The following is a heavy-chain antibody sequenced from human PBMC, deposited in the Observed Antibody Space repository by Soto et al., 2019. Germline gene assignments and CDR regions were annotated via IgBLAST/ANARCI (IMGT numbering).Heavy chain of an antibody. D-gene: IGHD3-9*01. V-gene: IGHV4-31*03. CDR1: GGSISSDGYY. J-gene: IGHJ3*02. Sequence: QVQLQESGPGLVKPSQTLSLTCTISGGSISSDGYYWSWIRQRPGKGLGWIGDFYYSEYTNYHPSLTSRVTISVDTSKNHFSLKLSSVTSADTAMYYCARRHDILTGSDAFDIWGQGTMFNVSS. CDR2: FYYSEYT. CDR3: ARRHDILTGSDAFDI.